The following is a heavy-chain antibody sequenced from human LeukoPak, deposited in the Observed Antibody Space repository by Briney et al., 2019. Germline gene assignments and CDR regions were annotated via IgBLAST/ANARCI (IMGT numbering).Heavy chain of an antibody. CDR3: ARVAAVAGANLQYGMDV. J-gene: IGHJ6*02. V-gene: IGHV4-59*01. Sequence: PSETLSLTCTVSGGSISSYYWSWIRQPPGKGLEWIGYIYYSGSTNYNPSLKSRVTISVDTSKNQFSLKLSSVTAADTAVYYCARVAAVAGANLQYGMDVWGQGTTVTVSS. CDR1: GGSISSYY. CDR2: IYYSGST. D-gene: IGHD6-19*01.